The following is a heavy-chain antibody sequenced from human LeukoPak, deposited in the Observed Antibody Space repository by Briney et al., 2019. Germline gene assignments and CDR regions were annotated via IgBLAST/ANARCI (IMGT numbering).Heavy chain of an antibody. CDR1: GFTFSSYS. D-gene: IGHD2-21*01. CDR3: ARDSPNEAILWWSIDY. J-gene: IGHJ4*02. Sequence: PGGSLRLSCAASGFTFSSYSMNWVRQAPGKGLEWVSSISRSSSYIYYGDSVKGRFTISRDNAKNSLYLQMNSLRVEDTAVYYCARDSPNEAILWWSIDYWGQGTLVTVSS. CDR2: ISRSSSYI. V-gene: IGHV3-21*01.